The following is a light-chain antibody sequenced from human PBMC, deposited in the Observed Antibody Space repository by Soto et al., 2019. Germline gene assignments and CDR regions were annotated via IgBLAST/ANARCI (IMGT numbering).Light chain of an antibody. J-gene: IGLJ1*01. CDR3: SSYTSSSTPYV. V-gene: IGLV2-14*01. CDR2: EVS. Sequence: QSVLAQPASVSGSPGQSITISCTGTSRDVGAYNSVSWYQQHPGKAPKLLIYEVSNRPSGVSNRFSGSKSGNTASLTISGLQAEDEADYYCSSYTSSSTPYVFGTGTKVTVL. CDR1: SRDVGAYNS.